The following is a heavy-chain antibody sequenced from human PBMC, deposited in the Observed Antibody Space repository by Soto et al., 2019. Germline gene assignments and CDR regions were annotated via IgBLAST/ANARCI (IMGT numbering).Heavy chain of an antibody. CDR2: ISYDGGNK. CDR1: GFTFSSYG. V-gene: IGHV3-30*18. Sequence: QVQLVESGGGVVQPGRSLRLSCAASGFTFSSYGMHWVRQAPGKGLEWVAVISYDGGNKYYADSVKGRFTISRDNSKNTLYLQMNSLRAEDTAVYYCAKDIYGMDVWGQGTTVTVSS. CDR3: AKDIYGMDV. J-gene: IGHJ6*02.